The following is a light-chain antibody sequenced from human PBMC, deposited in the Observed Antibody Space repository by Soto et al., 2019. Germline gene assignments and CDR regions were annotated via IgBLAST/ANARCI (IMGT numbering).Light chain of an antibody. V-gene: IGLV2-23*01. CDR3: CSYAGSKTFV. J-gene: IGLJ1*01. CDR1: SSDVGSYNL. Sequence: QSLLTQPASVSGSPGQSITISCTGTSSDVGSYNLVSWYQHHPGKAPKLMIYEGSKRPSGVSNRFSGSKSGNTASLTISGLQAEDEADYFCCSYAGSKTFVVGNGTKVTVL. CDR2: EGS.